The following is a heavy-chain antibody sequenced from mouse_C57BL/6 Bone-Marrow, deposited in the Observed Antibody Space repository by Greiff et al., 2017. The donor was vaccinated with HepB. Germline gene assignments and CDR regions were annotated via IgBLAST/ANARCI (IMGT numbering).Heavy chain of an antibody. V-gene: IGHV1-67*01. Sequence: QVQLQQSGPELVRPGVSVKISCTGSGYTFTDYAMHWVKQSHAKSLEWIGVISTYYGDASYNQKFKDKATMTVDNSSSTAYMELARLTSEDSAVYYCASRWLLLLWGQGTTLTVSS. CDR3: ASRWLLLL. J-gene: IGHJ2*01. D-gene: IGHD2-3*01. CDR1: GYTFTDYA. CDR2: ISTYYGDA.